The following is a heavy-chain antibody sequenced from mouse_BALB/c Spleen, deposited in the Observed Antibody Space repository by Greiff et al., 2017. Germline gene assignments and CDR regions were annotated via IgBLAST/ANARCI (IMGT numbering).Heavy chain of an antibody. V-gene: IGHV14-4*02. Sequence: EVQLQQSGAELVRSGASVKLSCTASGFNIKDYYMHWVKQRPEQGLEWIGWIDPENGDTEYAPKFQGKATMTADTSSNTAYLQLSSLTSEDTAVYYCKEGYYGNYNYAMDSWGQGTSVTVSS. CDR1: GFNIKDYY. D-gene: IGHD2-1*01. CDR2: IDPENGDT. J-gene: IGHJ4*01. CDR3: KEGYYGNYNYAMDS.